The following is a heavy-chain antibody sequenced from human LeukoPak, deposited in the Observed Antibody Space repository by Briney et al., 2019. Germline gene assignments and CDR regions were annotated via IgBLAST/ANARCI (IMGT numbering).Heavy chain of an antibody. J-gene: IGHJ5*02. CDR2: ISPSGGST. Sequence: ASVKVSCKAFGYTFTSNYMHWVRQAPGQGPEWMGVISPSGGSTTYAQKLQGRVTLTRDMSTSTDYLEMSSLRSEDTAVYYCARDNSVRDEAWWFNPWGQGTLVTVSS. CDR3: ARDNSVRDEAWWFNP. V-gene: IGHV1-46*01. D-gene: IGHD5-24*01. CDR1: GYTFTSNY.